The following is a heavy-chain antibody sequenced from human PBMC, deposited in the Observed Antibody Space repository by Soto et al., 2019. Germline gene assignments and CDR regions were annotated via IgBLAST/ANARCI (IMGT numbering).Heavy chain of an antibody. J-gene: IGHJ4*02. D-gene: IGHD4-17*01. Sequence: SETLSLTCIVSGSSISPYYWSWLRQPPGKGLEWIGKIYYSGITNYDPSRKSRVTISVDTSKNQFSLKLTSVTAADTAVYYCVRVGGYYGDYPNFDYWGQGTLVTVSS. CDR2: IYYSGIT. CDR3: VRVGGYYGDYPNFDY. V-gene: IGHV4-59*01. CDR1: GSSISPYY.